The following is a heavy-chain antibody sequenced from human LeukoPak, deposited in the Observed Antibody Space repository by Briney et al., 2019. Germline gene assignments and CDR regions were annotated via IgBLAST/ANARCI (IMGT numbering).Heavy chain of an antibody. CDR1: GYTLTELS. J-gene: IGHJ4*02. Sequence: GASVKVSCKVSGYTLTELSMHWVRRAPGKGLEWMGGFDPEDGETIYAQKFQGRVTMTEDTSTDTAYMELSSLRSEDTAVYYCARGRRYSSSSPLFDYWGQGTLVTVSS. CDR2: FDPEDGET. D-gene: IGHD6-6*01. V-gene: IGHV1-24*01. CDR3: ARGRRYSSSSPLFDY.